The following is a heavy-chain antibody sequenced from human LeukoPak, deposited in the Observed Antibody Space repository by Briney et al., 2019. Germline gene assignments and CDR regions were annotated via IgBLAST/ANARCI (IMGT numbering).Heavy chain of an antibody. CDR3: ASAGNPHYFDF. J-gene: IGHJ4*02. Sequence: SETLSLTCAVYGGSFSGYYWSWIRQPPGKGLEWIGEINHSGSTNYNPSLKSRVTISVDTSKNQFSLTLNSVTAADAAVYYCASAGNPHYFDFWGQGPLVTVSS. CDR1: GGSFSGYY. CDR2: INHSGST. V-gene: IGHV4-34*01.